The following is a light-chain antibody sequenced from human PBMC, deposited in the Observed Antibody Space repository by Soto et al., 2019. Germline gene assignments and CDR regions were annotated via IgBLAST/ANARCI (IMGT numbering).Light chain of an antibody. CDR1: QGISTY. Sequence: DIQLTQSPSFLSASVGDRVTITCRARQGISTYLAWYQQKPGKAPKLLISGASTLESGVPSSFSGSGSGTDFTLTISSLQPEDFATYYCQQLNAYPFTFGGGTKVEMK. CDR3: QQLNAYPFT. J-gene: IGKJ4*01. V-gene: IGKV1-9*01. CDR2: GAS.